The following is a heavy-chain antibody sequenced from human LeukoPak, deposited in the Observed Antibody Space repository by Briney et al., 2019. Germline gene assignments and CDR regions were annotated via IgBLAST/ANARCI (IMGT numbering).Heavy chain of an antibody. CDR1: GYTFTSYY. CDR2: INPSAGTT. V-gene: IGHV1-46*01. Sequence: ASVKVSCKASGYTFTSYYMHWVRQAPGQGLEWMGIINPSAGTTSYAQKFQGRVTMTRDTSTSTVHMELSSLRPEDTAVYYCSTLIAVAIDFDYWGQGTLVTVSS. CDR3: STLIAVAIDFDY. J-gene: IGHJ4*02. D-gene: IGHD6-19*01.